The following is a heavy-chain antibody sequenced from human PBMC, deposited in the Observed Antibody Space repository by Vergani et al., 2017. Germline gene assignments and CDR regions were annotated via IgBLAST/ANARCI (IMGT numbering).Heavy chain of an antibody. Sequence: EVQLLESGGGLVQPGGSLRLSCAASGFTFSSYWMSWVRQAPGKGLGWVANIKQDGSEKYYVDYVKGRFTLSRDNAKNSLYLQMNSLRAEDTAVYYCAMYYYDSSGYYYTNWGQGTLVTVSS. J-gene: IGHJ4*02. CDR2: IKQDGSEK. CDR3: AMYYYDSSGYYYTN. CDR1: GFTFSSYW. V-gene: IGHV3-7*03. D-gene: IGHD3-22*01.